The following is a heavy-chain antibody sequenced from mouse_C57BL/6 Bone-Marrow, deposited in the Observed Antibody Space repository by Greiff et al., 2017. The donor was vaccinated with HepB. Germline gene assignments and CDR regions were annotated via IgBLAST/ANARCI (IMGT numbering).Heavy chain of an antibody. D-gene: IGHD1-1*01. V-gene: IGHV1-75*01. CDR2: IFPGSGST. CDR1: GYTFTDYY. J-gene: IGHJ2*01. Sequence: QVQLQQSGPELVKPGASVKISCKASGYTFTDYYINWVKQRPGQGLEWIGWIFPGSGSTYYNEKFKGKATLTVDKSSSTAYMLLSSLTSEDSAVYFCARGATVVEVGPHFDYWGQGTTLTVSS. CDR3: ARGATVVEVGPHFDY.